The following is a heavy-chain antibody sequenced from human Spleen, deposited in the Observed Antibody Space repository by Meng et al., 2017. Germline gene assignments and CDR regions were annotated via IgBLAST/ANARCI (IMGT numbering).Heavy chain of an antibody. CDR1: GFTFDDYA. CDR3: AKDDYRIVATIRPNYFDY. J-gene: IGHJ4*02. D-gene: IGHD5-12*01. CDR2: IGWNGGRL. V-gene: IGHV3-9*01. Sequence: SLKISWAASGFTFDDYALHWVRQAPGKGLEWVSGIGWNGGRLGYADSVKGRFTISRDNSKNTLYLQMNSLRAEDTAVYYCAKDDYRIVATIRPNYFDYWGQGTLVTVSS.